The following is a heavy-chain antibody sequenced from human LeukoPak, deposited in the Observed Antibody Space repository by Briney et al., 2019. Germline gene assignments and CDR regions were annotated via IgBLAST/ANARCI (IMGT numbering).Heavy chain of an antibody. V-gene: IGHV4-59*04. D-gene: IGHD6-6*01. CDR2: IYYSGST. CDR3: ARHWSSSSNFDY. CDR1: GGSISGYH. Sequence: SETLSLTCNVSGGSISGYHWSWIRQPPGKGLEWLGYIYYSGSTYYNPSLKSRVTISVDTSKNQFSLKLSSVTAADTAVYYCARHWSSSSNFDYWGQGTLVTVSS. J-gene: IGHJ4*02.